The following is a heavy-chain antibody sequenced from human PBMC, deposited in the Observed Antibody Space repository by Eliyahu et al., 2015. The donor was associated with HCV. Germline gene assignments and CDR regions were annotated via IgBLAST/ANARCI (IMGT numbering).Heavy chain of an antibody. CDR2: ISSSSSYI. D-gene: IGHD5-24*01. CDR1: GFTFSSYS. J-gene: IGHJ4*02. Sequence: EVQLVESGGGLVKPGGSLRLXCAASGFTFSSYSMNWVRQAPGKGLGWVSSISSSSSYIYYADSVKGRFTISRDNAKNSLYLQMNSLRAEDTAVYYCARTQNGYKPLDYWGQGTLVTVSS. CDR3: ARTQNGYKPLDY. V-gene: IGHV3-21*01.